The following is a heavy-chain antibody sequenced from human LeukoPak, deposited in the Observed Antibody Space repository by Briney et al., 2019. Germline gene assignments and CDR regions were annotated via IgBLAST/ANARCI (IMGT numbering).Heavy chain of an antibody. V-gene: IGHV3-23*01. J-gene: IGHJ4*02. Sequence: PGGSLRLFCAASGFSFSAFVMSWVRQAPGKGLEWVSTINSDVTTYYSDSVKGRSTISRDNSKNTVYLQMNSLRAEDTAVYHCAVQGSWYNYWGQGTLVTVSS. CDR3: AVQGSWYNY. CDR1: GFSFSAFV. D-gene: IGHD6-13*01. CDR2: INSDVTT.